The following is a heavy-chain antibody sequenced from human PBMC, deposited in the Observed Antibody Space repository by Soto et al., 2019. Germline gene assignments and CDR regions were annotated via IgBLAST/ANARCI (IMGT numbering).Heavy chain of an antibody. CDR2: IIPIFGTA. J-gene: IGHJ4*02. Sequence: SVKVSCKASGGTFSSYAISWLRQAPGQGLEWMGGIIPIFGTANYAQKFQGRVTITADKSTSTAYMELSSLRSEDTAVYYCARAIAAAGYYFDYWGQGTLVTVSS. CDR3: ARAIAAAGYYFDY. CDR1: GGTFSSYA. V-gene: IGHV1-69*06. D-gene: IGHD6-13*01.